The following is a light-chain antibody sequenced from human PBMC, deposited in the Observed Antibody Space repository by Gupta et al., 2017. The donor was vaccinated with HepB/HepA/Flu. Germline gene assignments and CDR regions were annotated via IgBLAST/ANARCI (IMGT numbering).Light chain of an antibody. Sequence: QSVLTQPPSVSGAPGQRVTIACTGSSSNIGEGYDVHWYQQLAGTAAKLLISGENNRPSGVPDRFSGSKSGTSASLAITGLQDEEEADYYGQSHDSSLSEVFGGGTKLTVL. CDR3: QSHDSSLSEV. CDR2: GEN. V-gene: IGLV1-40*01. CDR1: SSNIGEGYD. J-gene: IGLJ3*02.